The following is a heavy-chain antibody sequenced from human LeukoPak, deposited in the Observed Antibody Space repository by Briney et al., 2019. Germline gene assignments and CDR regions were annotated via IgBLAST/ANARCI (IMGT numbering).Heavy chain of an antibody. Sequence: GGSLRLSCAASGFTFSSYGMHWVRQAPGKGLEWVAVISYDGSNKYYADSVKGRFTISRDNSKNTLYLQMNSLRAEDTAVYYCAKDFFPTDWGQGTLVTVSS. CDR3: AKDFFPTD. CDR1: GFTFSSYG. D-gene: IGHD3-3*01. J-gene: IGHJ4*02. V-gene: IGHV3-30*18. CDR2: ISYDGSNK.